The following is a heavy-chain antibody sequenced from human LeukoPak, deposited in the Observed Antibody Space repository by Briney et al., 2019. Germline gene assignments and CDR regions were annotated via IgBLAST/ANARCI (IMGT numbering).Heavy chain of an antibody. Sequence: PGGSLRLSCAASGFTFSYYGMHWVRQAPGKGLEWVAFIRDDGSDKYYADSVKGRFTISRDNSKNTLYLQMNSLRAEDTAVYYCAKDLSSTSPEYFHHWGQGTLVTVSS. V-gene: IGHV3-30*02. CDR2: IRDDGSDK. D-gene: IGHD2-2*01. J-gene: IGHJ1*01. CDR1: GFTFSYYG. CDR3: AKDLSSTSPEYFHH.